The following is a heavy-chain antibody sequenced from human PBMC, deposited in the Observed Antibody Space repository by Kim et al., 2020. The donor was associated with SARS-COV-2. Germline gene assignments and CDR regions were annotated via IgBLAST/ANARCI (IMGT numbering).Heavy chain of an antibody. D-gene: IGHD6-13*01. V-gene: IGHV3-9*01. CDR1: GFTFDDYA. J-gene: IGHJ2*01. CDR2: ISWNSGSI. CDR3: AKDPLGGRYSSPWYFDL. Sequence: GGSLRLSCAASGFTFDDYAMHWVRQAPGKGLEWVAGISWNSGSIGYADSVKGRFTISRDNAKNSLYLQMNSLRAEDTALYYCAKDPLGGRYSSPWYFDLWGRGTLVTVSS.